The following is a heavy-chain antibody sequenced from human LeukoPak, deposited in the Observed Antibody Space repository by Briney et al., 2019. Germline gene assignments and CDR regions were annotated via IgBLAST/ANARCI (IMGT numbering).Heavy chain of an antibody. V-gene: IGHV3-21*01. CDR2: ICSGSSHI. D-gene: IGHD5-24*01. CDR3: ARDFRTQLDGSSPRYHFDY. J-gene: IGHJ4*02. Sequence: GGSLRLSCGACGFTFSTHSMSGVRQSRGKGLEGGSSICSGSSHIYYADSMKGRFTISRDNAKHSLFLEMNSLRAEDTAVYHCARDFRTQLDGSSPRYHFDYWGQGALVTVSS. CDR1: GFTFSTHS.